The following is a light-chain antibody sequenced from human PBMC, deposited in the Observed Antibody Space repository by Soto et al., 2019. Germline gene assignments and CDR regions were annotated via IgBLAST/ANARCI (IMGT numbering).Light chain of an antibody. CDR1: QSVDSNY. J-gene: IGKJ1*01. V-gene: IGKV3D-20*02. CDR2: GAS. Sequence: EIVLTQSPGTLSLSPGERATLSCRASQSVDSNYLAWYQQKPGQAPRFLIYGASSRATGIPARFSGSGSGTDFTLTISSLEPEDSAIYYCQQRNNWPPWTFGQGTKVEIK. CDR3: QQRNNWPPWT.